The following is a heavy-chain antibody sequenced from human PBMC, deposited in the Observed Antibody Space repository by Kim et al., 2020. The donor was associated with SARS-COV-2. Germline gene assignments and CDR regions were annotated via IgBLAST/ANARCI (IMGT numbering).Heavy chain of an antibody. CDR3: ASDHDTATAGVYYGMDV. Sequence: GGSLRLSCAASGFTFSSYGMHWVRQAPGKGLEWVAVIWYDGSNKYYADSVKGRFTISRDNSKNTLYLQMNSLRAEDTAVYYCASDHDTATAGVYYGMDVWGQGTTVTVSS. D-gene: IGHD3-9*01. CDR2: IWYDGSNK. CDR1: GFTFSSYG. J-gene: IGHJ6*02. V-gene: IGHV3-33*08.